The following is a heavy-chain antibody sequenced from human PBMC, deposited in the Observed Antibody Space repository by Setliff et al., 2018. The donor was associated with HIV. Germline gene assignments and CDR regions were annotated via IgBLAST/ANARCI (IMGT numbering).Heavy chain of an antibody. CDR2: FYYSGSS. CDR3: AKLLPAADMAREIDS. Sequence: SETLSLTCTVSGDSISRRIYYWGWIRQPPGKGLEWIGNFYYSGSSHYNPSLKGRVTISVDTSKNQFSLKLISVSAADTAVYYCAKLLPAADMAREIDSWGQGTLVTGSS. V-gene: IGHV4-39*01. D-gene: IGHD2-2*01. J-gene: IGHJ4*02. CDR1: GDSISRRIYY.